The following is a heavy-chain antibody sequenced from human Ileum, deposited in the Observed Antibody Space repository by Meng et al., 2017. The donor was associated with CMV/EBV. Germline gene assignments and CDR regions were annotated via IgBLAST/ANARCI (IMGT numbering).Heavy chain of an antibody. J-gene: IGHJ3*02. CDR3: AKELFTGSGAAVGI. Sequence: GGSLRLSCAASGFTSYTYVMNWVRQAPGEGLQWISQISPSGNSLKYADSVRGRFTISRDNTKKSMFLEMNSLRADDTAVYYCAKELFTGSGAAVGIWGQGTRVTVSS. CDR2: ISPSGNSL. D-gene: IGHD3-9*01. CDR1: GFTSYTYV. V-gene: IGHV3-48*03.